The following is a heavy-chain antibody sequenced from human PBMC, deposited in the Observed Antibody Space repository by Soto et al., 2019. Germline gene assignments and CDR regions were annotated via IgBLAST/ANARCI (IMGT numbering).Heavy chain of an antibody. J-gene: IGHJ6*02. CDR2: IWYDGSNK. D-gene: IGHD6-6*01. CDR3: ARDQGAELVYYYYYYGMDV. CDR1: GFTFSSYG. Sequence: PGGSLRLSCAASGFTFSSYGMHWVRRAPGKGLEWVAVIWYDGSNKYYADSVKGRFTISRDNSKNTLYLQMNSLRAEDTAVYYCARDQGAELVYYYYYYGMDVWGQGTTVTVSS. V-gene: IGHV3-33*01.